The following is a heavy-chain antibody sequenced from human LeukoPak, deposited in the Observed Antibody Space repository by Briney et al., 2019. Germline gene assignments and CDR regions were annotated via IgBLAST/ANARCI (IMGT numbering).Heavy chain of an antibody. D-gene: IGHD2-2*01. CDR3: ARDDCSSISCYHNWFDP. Sequence: HPGGSLRLSCAASGVTFSSYWMSWVRQAPGKGLEWVANIKQDGSEKYYVDSVKGRFTISRDNAKNTLYLQMNSLRAEDTAVYYCARDDCSSISCYHNWFDPWGQGTLVTVSS. J-gene: IGHJ5*02. V-gene: IGHV3-7*01. CDR2: IKQDGSEK. CDR1: GVTFSSYW.